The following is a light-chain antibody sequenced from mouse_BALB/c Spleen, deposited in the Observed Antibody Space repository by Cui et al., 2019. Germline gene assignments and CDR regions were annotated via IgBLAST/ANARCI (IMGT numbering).Light chain of an antibody. J-gene: IGKJ1*01. Sequence: DIQMTQSPASHSASLGERVTITCRASQTIGPSLAWYQQKPGKSPQLLIYPATSLADGVPSRFSGSGSGTKFSFKISSLQAEDVVSYYCQQLYSTPRTFGGGTKLEIK. CDR2: PAT. CDR1: QTIGPS. CDR3: QQLYSTPRT. V-gene: IGKV12-98*01.